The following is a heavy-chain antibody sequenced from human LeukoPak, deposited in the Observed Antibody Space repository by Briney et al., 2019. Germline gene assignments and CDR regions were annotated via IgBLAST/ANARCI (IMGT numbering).Heavy chain of an antibody. Sequence: GGSLRLSCAASGFTFSSYSMNWVRQAPGKGLEWVSSISSSSSYIYYADSVKGRFTISRDNAKNSLYLQMNSLRAEDTAVYYCARNYYDSSGYYPDAFDIWGQGTMVTVSS. CDR3: ARNYYDSSGYYPDAFDI. CDR2: ISSSSSYI. D-gene: IGHD3-22*01. J-gene: IGHJ3*02. CDR1: GFTFSSYS. V-gene: IGHV3-21*01.